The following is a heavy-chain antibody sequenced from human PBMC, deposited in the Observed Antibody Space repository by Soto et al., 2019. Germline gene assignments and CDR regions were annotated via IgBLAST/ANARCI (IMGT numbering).Heavy chain of an antibody. Sequence: ASVKVSCKASGYTFTSCYIHWVRQAPGQGLQWMGIINPSGGTTRNAQQFQGRVTMTRDTSTSTVYMELSSLRSDDTAVYYCARETGFGEFHFDYWGQGTPVTVSS. V-gene: IGHV1-46*01. CDR2: INPSGGTT. D-gene: IGHD3-10*01. J-gene: IGHJ4*02. CDR1: GYTFTSCY. CDR3: ARETGFGEFHFDY.